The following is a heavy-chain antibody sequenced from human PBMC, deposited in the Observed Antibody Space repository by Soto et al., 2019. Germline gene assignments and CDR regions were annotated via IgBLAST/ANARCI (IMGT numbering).Heavy chain of an antibody. Sequence: VSGPTLVNPTQTLTLTCTFSGFSLSTSGMGVGWIRQPPGKALEWLALIFWDDDERYSPSLKTRLTITKDTSKNQVVLAMTNMDPVDTATYYCAHRTYCSGGSCFDYWGQGTLVTVSS. CDR1: GFSLSTSGMG. CDR2: IFWDDDE. J-gene: IGHJ4*02. V-gene: IGHV2-5*02. D-gene: IGHD2-15*01. CDR3: AHRTYCSGGSCFDY.